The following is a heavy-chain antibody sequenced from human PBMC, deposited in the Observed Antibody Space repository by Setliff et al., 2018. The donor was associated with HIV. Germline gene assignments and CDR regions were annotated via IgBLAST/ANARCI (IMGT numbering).Heavy chain of an antibody. D-gene: IGHD2-15*01. J-gene: IGHJ4*02. CDR3: ARDSHCSGPSCYSGGQFFDY. CDR1: GGTFSGYA. V-gene: IGHV1-69*13. Sequence: PSVKVSCKAPGGTFSGYAFSWVRQAPGQGFEWMGGSIPVFGTVNYAQKFLGRATITADESTNTSYMELTSLRSEDTAVYFCARDSHCSGPSCYSGGQFFDYWGQGTLVTVSS. CDR2: SIPVFGTV.